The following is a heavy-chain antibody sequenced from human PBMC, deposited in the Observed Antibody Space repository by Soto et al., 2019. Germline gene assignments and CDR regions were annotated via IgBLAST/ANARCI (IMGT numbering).Heavy chain of an antibody. CDR1: GFSFSTHV. CDR3: TRLGAGNCRCDYSDY. J-gene: IGHJ4*02. V-gene: IGHV3-30-3*01. D-gene: IGHD2-15*01. CDR2: IGHDGSSI. Sequence: GGSLRLTCAASGFSFSTHVMHWVRQSPDRGLEWVAAIGHDGSSIAYADSVRGRFTISRDNSANTLYLQMNSLRPEDTALYYCTRLGAGNCRCDYSDYWGQGALVTVSS.